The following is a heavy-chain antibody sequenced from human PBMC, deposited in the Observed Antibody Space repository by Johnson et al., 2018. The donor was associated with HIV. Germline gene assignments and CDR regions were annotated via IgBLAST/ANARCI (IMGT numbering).Heavy chain of an antibody. CDR2: ISYDGSNK. Sequence: QVQLVESGGGVVRPGGSPRLSCAASGFTFSSYAMHWVRQAPGKGLEWVAVISYDGSNKYYADSVKGRFTISRNNSKNTLYLQMNSLRAEDTAVYYCARGGNEIDAFDIWGQGTMVTVSS. CDR3: ARGGNEIDAFDI. CDR1: GFTFSSYA. D-gene: IGHD1-1*01. V-gene: IGHV3-30*04. J-gene: IGHJ3*02.